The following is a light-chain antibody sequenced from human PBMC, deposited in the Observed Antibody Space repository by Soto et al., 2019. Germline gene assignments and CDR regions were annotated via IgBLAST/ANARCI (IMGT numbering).Light chain of an antibody. CDR1: SSDVGSSNG. Sequence: QSVLTQPPSVSGSPGQSVAISCTGTSSDVGSSNGVSWYQQPPGTAPKLMIYEVSNRPSGVPDRFSGSKSGNTASLTFSGLQAEDEADYYCSSYTSSSTYVFGSGTKVTVL. V-gene: IGLV2-18*02. J-gene: IGLJ1*01. CDR2: EVS. CDR3: SSYTSSSTYV.